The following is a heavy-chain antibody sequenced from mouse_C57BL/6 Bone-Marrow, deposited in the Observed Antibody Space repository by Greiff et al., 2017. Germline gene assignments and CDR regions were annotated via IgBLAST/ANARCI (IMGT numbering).Heavy chain of an antibody. J-gene: IGHJ3*01. CDR1: GYTFTSYW. CDR3: AKERSVGFAY. Sequence: QVQLQQPGAELVKPGASVKMSCKASGYTFTSYWITWVKQRPGQGLEWIGDIYPGSGSTNYNEKFKSKATMTVGTSSSTAYMQLSSLTSEDSAGYYCAKERSVGFAYWGQGTLVTVSA. V-gene: IGHV1-55*01. CDR2: IYPGSGST. D-gene: IGHD1-1*02.